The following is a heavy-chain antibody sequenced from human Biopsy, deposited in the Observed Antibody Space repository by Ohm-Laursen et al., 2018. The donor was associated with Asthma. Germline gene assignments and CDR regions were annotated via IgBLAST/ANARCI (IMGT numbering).Heavy chain of an antibody. V-gene: IGHV4-39*01. CDR1: GGSMSSSSYS. D-gene: IGHD6-13*01. CDR2: VYHSGNT. CDR3: ARHKHSNSWYKYYFDY. J-gene: IGHJ4*02. Sequence: SDTLSLTCTVSGGSMSSSSYSWGWIRQPPGKGLEWIGNVYHSGNTNINPSLQSRVTISVDTSKSHFSLKVSAVTAADTAVYFCARHKHSNSWYKYYFDYWGQGTLVTVSS.